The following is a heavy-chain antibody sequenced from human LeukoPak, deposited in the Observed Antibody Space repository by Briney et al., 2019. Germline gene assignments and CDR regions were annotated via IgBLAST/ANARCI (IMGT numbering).Heavy chain of an antibody. CDR1: GFTFSSYT. Sequence: GRSLRLSCVASGFTFSSYTMHWVRQAPGKGLEWVAVISYDGSNEYYADFVKGRFTISGDNSKNTMLLQMNSLRAEDTALYYCARGSLGVLIWKATYGMDVWGQGTTVTVSS. CDR2: ISYDGSNE. J-gene: IGHJ6*02. D-gene: IGHD3-3*01. V-gene: IGHV3-30-3*01. CDR3: ARGSLGVLIWKATYGMDV.